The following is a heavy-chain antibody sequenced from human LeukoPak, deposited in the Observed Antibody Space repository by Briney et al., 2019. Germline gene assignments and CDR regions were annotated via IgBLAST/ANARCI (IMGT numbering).Heavy chain of an antibody. J-gene: IGHJ5*02. Sequence: SETLSLTCTVSGGSISSYYWSWIRQPLGKGLEWIGYIYYSGSTNYNPSLKSRVTISVDTSKNQFSLKLSSVTAADTAVYYCARVGSYSSSWYLNWCDPWGQGTLVTVSS. CDR2: IYYSGST. CDR3: ARVGSYSSSWYLNWCDP. CDR1: GGSISSYY. D-gene: IGHD6-13*01. V-gene: IGHV4-59*01.